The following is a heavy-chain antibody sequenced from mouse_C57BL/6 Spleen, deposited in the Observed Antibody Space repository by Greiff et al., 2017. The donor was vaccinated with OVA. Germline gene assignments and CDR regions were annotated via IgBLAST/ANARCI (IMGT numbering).Heavy chain of an antibody. CDR2: TFYSGIT. J-gene: IGHJ4*01. Sequence: EVKLQESGPSLVRPSQTLSLTCTVPGFSINSDCYWIWIRQFPGNKLEYIGYTFYSGITYYNPSLESRTYITRDTSKNQFSLKLSSVTTEDTATYYCARGYYYGSSPYAMDYWGQGTSVTVSS. D-gene: IGHD1-1*01. V-gene: IGHV3-3*01. CDR1: GFSINSDCY. CDR3: ARGYYYGSSPYAMDY.